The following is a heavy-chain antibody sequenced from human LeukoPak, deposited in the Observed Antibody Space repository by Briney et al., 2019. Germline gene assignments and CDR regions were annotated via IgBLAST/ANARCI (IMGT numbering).Heavy chain of an antibody. V-gene: IGHV3-23*01. Sequence: GSLRLSRAASGFTFSSYAMSWVRQAPGKGLEWVSAISGSGGSTYYADSVKGRFTISRDNSKNTLYLQMNSLRAEDTAVYYCAVPSSSSQFYYYYGMDVWGQGTTVTVSS. CDR2: ISGSGGST. CDR1: GFTFSSYA. D-gene: IGHD6-6*01. J-gene: IGHJ6*02. CDR3: AVPSSSSQFYYYYGMDV.